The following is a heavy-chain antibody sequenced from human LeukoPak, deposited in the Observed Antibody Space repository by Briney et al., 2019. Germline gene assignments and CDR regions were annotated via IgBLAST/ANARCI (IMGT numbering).Heavy chain of an antibody. CDR1: GGSISSGGYY. V-gene: IGHV4-31*03. D-gene: IGHD3-10*01. J-gene: IGHJ4*02. CDR2: IYYSGST. Sequence: SETLSLTCTVSGGSISSGGYYWSWIRQHPGKGLEWIGYIYYSGSTYYNPSLKSRVTISVDTSKNQFSLKLSSVTPADTAVYYCAREGASSGSYKHWGQGTLVTVSS. CDR3: AREGASSGSYKH.